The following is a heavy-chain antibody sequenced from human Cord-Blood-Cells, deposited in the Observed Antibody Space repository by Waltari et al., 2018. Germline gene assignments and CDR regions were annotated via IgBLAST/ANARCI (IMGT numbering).Heavy chain of an antibody. V-gene: IGHV1-69*01. CDR2: IIPIFGTA. Sequence: QVQLVQPGAEVKKPGSSVKLYCKALGSTLSGYAISWVRQGPGQGLEWMGGIIPIFGTANYAQKFQGRVTITADESTSTAYMELSSLRSEDTAVYYCARGGGIAAAGHFDYWGQGTLATVSS. CDR1: GSTLSGYA. D-gene: IGHD6-13*01. J-gene: IGHJ4*02. CDR3: ARGGGIAAAGHFDY.